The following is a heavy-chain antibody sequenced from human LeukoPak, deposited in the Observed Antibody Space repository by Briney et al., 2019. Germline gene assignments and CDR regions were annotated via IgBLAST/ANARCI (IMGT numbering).Heavy chain of an antibody. CDR1: GFTFSSYW. CDR2: IKQDGSEK. V-gene: IGHV3-7*03. D-gene: IGHD5-12*01. Sequence: GGSLRLSCAASGFTFSSYWMSWVRQAPGKGLEWVANIKQDGSEKYYVDSVKGRFTISRDNSRNTLYLQMNSLRAEDTAVYYCAKEKDNSGYDHFDYWGQGTLVTVSS. J-gene: IGHJ4*02. CDR3: AKEKDNSGYDHFDY.